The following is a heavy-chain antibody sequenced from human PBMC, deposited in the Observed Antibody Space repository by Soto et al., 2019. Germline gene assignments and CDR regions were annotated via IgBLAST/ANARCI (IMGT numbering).Heavy chain of an antibody. D-gene: IGHD2-15*01. CDR1: GFTFSKAW. Sequence: EVQLMESGGGLVKPGGSLRLSCAASGFTFSKAWMNWVRQAPGKGLEWVGRIKPNSEGGTTDYAAPVQGRFSLSRDDSRNTLSLQMNSLKTDDTAVYYCTTGSVEGVWGQGATVTVS. CDR2: IKPNSEGGTT. J-gene: IGHJ6*02. V-gene: IGHV3-15*07. CDR3: TTGSVEGV.